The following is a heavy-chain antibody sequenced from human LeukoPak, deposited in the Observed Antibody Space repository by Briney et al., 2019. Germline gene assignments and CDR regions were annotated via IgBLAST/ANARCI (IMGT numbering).Heavy chain of an antibody. D-gene: IGHD1-1*01. V-gene: IGHV1-18*01. J-gene: IGHJ4*02. CDR1: GYTFTSYG. CDR2: ISAYNGNT. Sequence: ASVKVSCKASGYTFTSYGISWVRQAPGQGLEWMGWISAYNGNTNYAQKFQGRVTMTRDTSISTAYMELSGLRSDDTAVYYCARARERINRYYFDYWGQGTLVTVSS. CDR3: ARARERINRYYFDY.